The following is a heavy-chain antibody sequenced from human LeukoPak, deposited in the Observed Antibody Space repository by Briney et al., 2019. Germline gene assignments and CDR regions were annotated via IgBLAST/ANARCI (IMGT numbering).Heavy chain of an antibody. CDR2: IYYSGST. J-gene: IGHJ4*02. CDR3: ARDFRVVVIRMGTYFDY. CDR1: GGSISSSSYY. Sequence: SETLSLTCTVSGGSISSSSYYWGWIRQPPGKGLEWIGSIYYSGSTYYNPSLKSRVTISVDTSKNQFSLKLSPVTAADTAVYYCARDFRVVVIRMGTYFDYWGQGTLVTVSS. V-gene: IGHV4-39*07. D-gene: IGHD3-22*01.